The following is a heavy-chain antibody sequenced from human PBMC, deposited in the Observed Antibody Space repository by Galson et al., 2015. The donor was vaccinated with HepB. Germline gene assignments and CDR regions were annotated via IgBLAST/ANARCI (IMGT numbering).Heavy chain of an antibody. CDR2: IYSGGST. CDR1: GFTVSSNY. V-gene: IGHV3-53*01. D-gene: IGHD6-13*01. Sequence: SLRLSCAASGFTVSSNYMSWVRQAPGKGLEWVSVIYSGGSTYYADSVKGRFTISRDNSKNTLYLQMNSLRAEDTAVYYCARAYSSSWYTPPGGEGGRPYYFDYWGQGTLVTVSS. J-gene: IGHJ4*02. CDR3: ARAYSSSWYTPPGGEGGRPYYFDY.